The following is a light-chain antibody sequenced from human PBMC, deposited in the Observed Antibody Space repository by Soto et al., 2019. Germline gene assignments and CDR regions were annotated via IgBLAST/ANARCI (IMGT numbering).Light chain of an antibody. V-gene: IGKV1-9*01. CDR2: AAS. CDR3: KQFNSNPRT. J-gene: IGKJ1*01. Sequence: DIQLTQSPSVLSASVGDRVTITCRASQGINSYLAWYQQKPGKVPKLLIYAASTLHSGVPSRFSGSGSGTKFTLTISSLQPEDFEIYYCKQFNSNPRTLGKGTKGNI. CDR1: QGINSY.